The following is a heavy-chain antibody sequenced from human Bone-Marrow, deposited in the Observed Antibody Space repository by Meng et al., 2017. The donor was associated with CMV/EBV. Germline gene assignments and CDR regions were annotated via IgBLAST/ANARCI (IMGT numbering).Heavy chain of an antibody. Sequence: GGSLRLSCAASGFTFSSYDMHWVRQATGKGLEWVSAIGTAGDTYYPGSVKGRFTISRDNAKNSLYLQMNSLRAEDTAVYYCARSLRFRDGDVWGQGTTVTVSS. CDR3: ARSLRFRDGDV. CDR1: GFTFSSYD. D-gene: IGHD3-3*01. CDR2: IGTAGDT. J-gene: IGHJ6*02. V-gene: IGHV3-13*01.